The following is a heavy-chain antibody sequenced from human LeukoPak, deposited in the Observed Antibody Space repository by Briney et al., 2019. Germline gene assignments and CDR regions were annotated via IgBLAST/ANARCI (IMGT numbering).Heavy chain of an antibody. Sequence: PGGSLRLSCAASGFTFSSYAMSWVRQAPGKGLEWVSAISGSGGSTYYADSVKGRFTVSKDNSKNTLYLQMNSLRAEDTAVYYCAKIPRAAALLYYFDYWGQGTLVTVSS. V-gene: IGHV3-23*01. CDR2: ISGSGGST. CDR1: GFTFSSYA. J-gene: IGHJ4*02. CDR3: AKIPRAAALLYYFDY. D-gene: IGHD6-13*01.